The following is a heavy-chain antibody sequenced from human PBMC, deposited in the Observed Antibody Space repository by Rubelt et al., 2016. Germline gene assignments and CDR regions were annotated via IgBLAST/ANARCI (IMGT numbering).Heavy chain of an antibody. CDR1: GFIFSTYG. D-gene: IGHD3-10*01. J-gene: IGHJ4*02. CDR2: ISDDGKNK. CDR3: AKPKRSFSVIMSSLDC. Sequence: VQLVESGGGLVQPGGSLRLSCAASGFIFSTYGMHWVRQTPGKGLEWVAIISDDGKNKYYADSVKGRFTISRDNSKNTVYLQINSLGPEDTAVYYCAKPKRSFSVIMSSLDCWGQGSLVTVSS. V-gene: IGHV3-30*18.